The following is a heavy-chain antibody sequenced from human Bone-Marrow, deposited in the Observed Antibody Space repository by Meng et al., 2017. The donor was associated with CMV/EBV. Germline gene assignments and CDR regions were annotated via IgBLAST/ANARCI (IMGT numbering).Heavy chain of an antibody. CDR3: ARDIEDYDFWSASGERYYYYYGMDV. CDR1: GYTFTSYA. D-gene: IGHD3-3*01. V-gene: IGHV1-3*02. CDR2: SNAGNGNT. J-gene: IGHJ6*02. Sequence: ASVKVSCKASGYTFTSYAMHWVRQAPGQRLEWMGWSNAGNGNTKYSQEFQGRVTITRDTSASTAYMELSSLRSEDMAVYYCARDIEDYDFWSASGERYYYYYGMDVWGQGTTVTVSS.